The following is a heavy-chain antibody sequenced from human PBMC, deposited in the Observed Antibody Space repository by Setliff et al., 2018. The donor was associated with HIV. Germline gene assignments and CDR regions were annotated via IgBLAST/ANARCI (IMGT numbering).Heavy chain of an antibody. CDR1: GFTFSSYA. V-gene: IGHV3-23*01. Sequence: GGSLRLSCAASGFTFSSYAMSWVRQAPGKGLEWVSAISGYGGSTYYADSVKGRFTISRDNSKNTLYLQMNSLRAEDTAVYYCAKGLNLRLQQPYYFDYWGQGTLVTVSS. CDR3: AKGLNLRLQQPYYFDY. J-gene: IGHJ4*02. CDR2: ISGYGGST. D-gene: IGHD2-15*01.